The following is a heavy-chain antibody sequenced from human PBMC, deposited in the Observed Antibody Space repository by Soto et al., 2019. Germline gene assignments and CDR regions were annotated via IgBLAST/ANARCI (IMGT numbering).Heavy chain of an antibody. V-gene: IGHV4-34*01. D-gene: IGHD3-10*01. CDR1: GGSFSGYY. CDR3: ARGRQNRLLWFGELLEKKGENWFDP. J-gene: IGHJ5*02. Sequence: SETLSLTCAVYGGSFSGYYWSWIRQPPGKGLEWIGEINHSGSTNYNPSLKSRVTISVDTSKNQFSLKLSSVTAADTAVYYCARGRQNRLLWFGELLEKKGENWFDPWGQGTLVTVSS. CDR2: INHSGST.